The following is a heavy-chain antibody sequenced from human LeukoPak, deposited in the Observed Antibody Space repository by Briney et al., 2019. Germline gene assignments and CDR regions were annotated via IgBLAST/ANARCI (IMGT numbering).Heavy chain of an antibody. J-gene: IGHJ4*02. CDR2: ISAYNGNT. V-gene: IGHV1-18*01. Sequence: GASVKVSCKASGYTFTSCGISWVRQAPGQGLEWMGWISAYNGNTNYAQKLQGRVTMTTDTSTSTAYMELRSLRSDDTAVYYCARDPGSSGYFEYYFDYWGQGTLVTVSS. CDR1: GYTFTSCG. D-gene: IGHD3-22*01. CDR3: ARDPGSSGYFEYYFDY.